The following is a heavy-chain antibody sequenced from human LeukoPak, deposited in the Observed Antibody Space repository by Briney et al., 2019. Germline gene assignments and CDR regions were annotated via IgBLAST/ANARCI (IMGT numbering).Heavy chain of an antibody. J-gene: IGHJ4*02. CDR1: GFTFSDHY. CDR3: TRVTTLTDYYYDY. Sequence: GGSLRLSCAASGFTFSDHYMDWVRQAPGKGLDWVGRTRNNAKSYTTEYAASVKGRFTIARGGSKSALYLQRKSLKSEDTAVYYCTRVTTLTDYYYDYWGQGTLVTVSS. V-gene: IGHV3-72*01. CDR2: TRNNAKSYTT. D-gene: IGHD4-17*01.